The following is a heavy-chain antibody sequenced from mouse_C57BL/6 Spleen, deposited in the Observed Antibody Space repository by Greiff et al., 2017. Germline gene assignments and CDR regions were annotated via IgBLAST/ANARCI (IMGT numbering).Heavy chain of an antibody. CDR1: GYTFTSYW. V-gene: IGHV1-69*01. CDR2: IDPSDSYT. D-gene: IGHD3-3*01. CDR3: ARLGDMGFDY. J-gene: IGHJ2*01. Sequence: VQLQQPGAELVMPGASVKLSCKASGYTFTSYWMHWVKQRPGQGLEWIGEIDPSDSYTNYNQKFKGKSTLTVDKSSSTAYMQLSSLTSEDSAVYYCARLGDMGFDYWGQGTTLSVSS.